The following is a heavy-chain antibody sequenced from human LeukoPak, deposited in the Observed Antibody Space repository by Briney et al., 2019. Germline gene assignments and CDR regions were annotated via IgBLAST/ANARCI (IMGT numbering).Heavy chain of an antibody. V-gene: IGHV6-1*01. Sequence: SQTLSLTCALSGDIVSSNSAAWHWIRQSRSRGLEWQERTYYRSKLYNDYAVSVKIRITINPDTSKNQFSLQLNSVTPEDTAVYYCASNYGDYYFDYWGQGTLVTVSS. J-gene: IGHJ4*02. CDR3: ASNYGDYYFDY. CDR1: GDIVSSNSAA. CDR2: TYYRSKLYN. D-gene: IGHD4-17*01.